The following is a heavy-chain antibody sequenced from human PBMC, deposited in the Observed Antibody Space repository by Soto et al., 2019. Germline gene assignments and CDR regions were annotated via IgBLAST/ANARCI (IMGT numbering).Heavy chain of an antibody. D-gene: IGHD6-13*01. J-gene: IGHJ5*02. Sequence: QVQLQESGPGLVKPSETLSVTCTVSGGSVSSGSDYWSWIRQPPWKGLEWIGYIYNRGSTTYNSSLKSRVTISAVTSKHQLSLKLSFLTAPDTAVFYCARANLAWVAAGTWGQVPLITVS. V-gene: IGHV4-61*01. CDR1: GGSVSSGSDY. CDR2: IYNRGST. CDR3: ARANLAWVAAGT.